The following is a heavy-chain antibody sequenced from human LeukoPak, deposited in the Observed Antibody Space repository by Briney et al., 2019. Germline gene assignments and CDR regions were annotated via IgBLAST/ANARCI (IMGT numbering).Heavy chain of an antibody. CDR3: ARGRIPSSWYNY. J-gene: IGHJ4*02. V-gene: IGHV1-3*01. D-gene: IGHD6-13*01. CDR2: INAGNGNT. CDR1: GYTFTSYA. Sequence: ASVKVSCKASGYTFTSYAMHWVRQAPGQRLEWMGWINAGNGNTKYSQKFQGRVTITRDTSASTAYMELSSLRSEDTAVYYCARGRIPSSWYNYWGXGTLVTVSS.